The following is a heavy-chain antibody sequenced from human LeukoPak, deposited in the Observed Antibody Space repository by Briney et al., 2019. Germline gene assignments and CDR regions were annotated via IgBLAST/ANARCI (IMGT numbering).Heavy chain of an antibody. V-gene: IGHV1-69*13. Sequence: ASVKVSCKASGGTFSSYAISWVRQAPGQGLEWMGGIIPIFGTANYAQKSQGRVTITADESTSTAYMELSSLRSEDTAVYYCASVLYYDFWSGYYTLDYWGQGTLVTVSS. CDR2: IIPIFGTA. J-gene: IGHJ4*02. D-gene: IGHD3-3*01. CDR1: GGTFSSYA. CDR3: ASVLYYDFWSGYYTLDY.